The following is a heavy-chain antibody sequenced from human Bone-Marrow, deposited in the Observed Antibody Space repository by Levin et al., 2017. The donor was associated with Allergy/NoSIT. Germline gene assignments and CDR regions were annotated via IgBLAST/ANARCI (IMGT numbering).Heavy chain of an antibody. CDR2: ISSSSSYI. CDR3: ASESESGYVYYYYYGMDV. J-gene: IGHJ6*02. V-gene: IGHV3-21*01. D-gene: IGHD3-22*01. Sequence: GESLKISCAASGFTFSSYSMNWVRQAPGKGLEWVSSISSSSSYIYYADSVKGRFTISRDNAKNSLYLQMNSLRAEDTAVYYCASESESGYVYYYYYGMDVWGQGTTVTVSS. CDR1: GFTFSSYS.